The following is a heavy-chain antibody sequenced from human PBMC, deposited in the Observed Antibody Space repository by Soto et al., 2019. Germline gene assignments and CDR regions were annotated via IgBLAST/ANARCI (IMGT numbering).Heavy chain of an antibody. CDR3: AKVPYSSGWPYFDY. J-gene: IGHJ4*02. D-gene: IGHD6-19*01. CDR1: GFTFDDYA. V-gene: IGHV3-9*01. CDR2: ISWNSGSI. Sequence: GGSLRLSCAASGFTFDDYAMHWVRLAPGKGLEWVSGISWNSGSIGYADSVKGRFTISRDNAKNSLYLQMNSLRAEDTALYYCAKVPYSSGWPYFDYWGQGTLVTVSS.